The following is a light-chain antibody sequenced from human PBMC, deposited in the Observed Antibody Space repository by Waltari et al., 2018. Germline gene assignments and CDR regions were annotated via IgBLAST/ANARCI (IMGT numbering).Light chain of an antibody. J-gene: IGLJ2*01. CDR1: SSDVGGYNY. V-gene: IGLV2-11*01. CDR2: DVT. Sequence: QSALTQPRSVSGSPGQSVTISCTGTSSDVGGYNYVSWYQQHPGKAPKLMIYDVTKRPSGVPVRVSGSKSGSTASLTISGLQAEDEADYYCCSYADTYTVLFGGGTKLTVL. CDR3: CSYADTYTVL.